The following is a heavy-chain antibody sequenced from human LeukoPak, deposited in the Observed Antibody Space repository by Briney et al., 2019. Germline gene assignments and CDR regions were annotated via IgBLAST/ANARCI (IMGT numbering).Heavy chain of an antibody. CDR2: ISRNSTYI. CDR3: ASDEGNYFDY. J-gene: IGHJ4*02. V-gene: IGHV3-21*01. CDR1: GFTFSSYI. Sequence: GGSLRLSCAASGFTFSSYIMNWVRQAPGKELEWVASISRNSTYIHYADSVKGRFTISRDNARNSLFLQMNSLRAEDTAIYYCASDEGNYFDYWGQGTLVTVSS.